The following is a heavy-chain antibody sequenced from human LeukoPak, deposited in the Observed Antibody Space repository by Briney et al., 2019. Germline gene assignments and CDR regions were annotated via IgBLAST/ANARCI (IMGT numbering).Heavy chain of an antibody. V-gene: IGHV1-3*03. J-gene: IGHJ5*02. CDR3: ARVKPYCSSTSCEYDP. Sequence: AASVKVSCKASGGTFSSYAISWVRQAPGQGLEWMGWINAGNGNTKYSQEFQGRVTITRDTSASTAYMELSSLRSEDMAVHYCARVKPYCSSTSCEYDPWGQGTLVTVSS. CDR2: INAGNGNT. CDR1: GGTFSSYA. D-gene: IGHD2-2*01.